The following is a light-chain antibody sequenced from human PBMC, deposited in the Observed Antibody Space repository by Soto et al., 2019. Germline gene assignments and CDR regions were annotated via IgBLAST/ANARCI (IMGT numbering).Light chain of an antibody. CDR2: DTS. CDR3: QQYNTWRSIS. Sequence: EIVMTQSPATLSVSPGERVTLSFGASQSVSNKLGWYQHKPGQAPRLLIYDTSTRAAGTPARFTGSGSGTDFTLTISSLQSEDFAVYYCQQYNTWRSISFGQVTRLAIK. J-gene: IGKJ5*01. CDR1: QSVSNK. V-gene: IGKV3-15*01.